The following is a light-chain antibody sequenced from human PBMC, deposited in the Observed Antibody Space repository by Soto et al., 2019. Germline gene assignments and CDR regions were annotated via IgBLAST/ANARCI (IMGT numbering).Light chain of an antibody. J-gene: IGKJ2*03. Sequence: ETVMTQSPDTLSVSPGKSATLSCRASQDVSTNLAWFQQKPGQTPRLVLYGASKRATGIPARFSGSGSGRHFTLTISSLQSEDFGVYYCQHYNNWPPYSFGQGTKVDIK. CDR2: GAS. CDR3: QHYNNWPPYS. CDR1: QDVSTN. V-gene: IGKV3-15*01.